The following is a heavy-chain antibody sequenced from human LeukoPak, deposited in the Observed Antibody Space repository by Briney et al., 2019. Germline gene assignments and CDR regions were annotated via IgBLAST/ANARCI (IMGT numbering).Heavy chain of an antibody. J-gene: IGHJ4*02. D-gene: IGHD7-27*01. Sequence: SETLSLTCTVSGGSFSRGGYYWRWIRQHPGKGLEWLGYIFYSGTTYYNPSLKSRVIISVDASKNQFSLRLSSVTAADTAVYYCARDLGGLGKIDYWGQGTLVTVSS. CDR3: ARDLGGLGKIDY. V-gene: IGHV4-31*03. CDR1: GGSFSRGGYY. CDR2: IFYSGTT.